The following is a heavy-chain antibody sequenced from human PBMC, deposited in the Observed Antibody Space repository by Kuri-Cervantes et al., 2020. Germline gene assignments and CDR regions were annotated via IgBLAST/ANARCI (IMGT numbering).Heavy chain of an antibody. CDR3: AKIRSADYVFGDFDY. D-gene: IGHD4-17*01. V-gene: IGHV3-23*01. J-gene: IGHJ4*02. CDR2: ISGSGGST. Sequence: GGSLRLSCAASGFTFSNYAMSWVRQAPGKGLEWVSTISGSGGSTYYAESVKGRFTISRDNSRNTLYLQMYSLRAEDTAVYYCAKIRSADYVFGDFDYWGQGTLVTVSS. CDR1: GFTFSNYA.